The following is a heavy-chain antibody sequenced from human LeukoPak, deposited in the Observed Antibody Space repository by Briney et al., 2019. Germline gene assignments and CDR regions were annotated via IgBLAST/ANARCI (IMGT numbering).Heavy chain of an antibody. V-gene: IGHV3-30*02. CDR1: GFTFSTYG. D-gene: IGHD2-21*01. J-gene: IGHJ3*02. CDR2: IRYDGSKT. Sequence: GGSLRLSCAASGFTFSTYGIHWARQAPGKGLEWVAFIRYDGSKTHYADSVKGRFTISRDNSKNMVYLQMNSLRSEDTAVYYCAKEVFTYSGGALDIWGQGTMVTVSS. CDR3: AKEVFTYSGGALDI.